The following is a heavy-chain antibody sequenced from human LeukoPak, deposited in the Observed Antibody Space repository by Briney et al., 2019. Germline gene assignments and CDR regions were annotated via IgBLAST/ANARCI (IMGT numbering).Heavy chain of an antibody. CDR3: ARDWGRGDSKYLDF. CDR1: GFTFNNYG. V-gene: IGHV3-30*03. D-gene: IGHD4-17*01. Sequence: PGGSLRLSCAASGFTFNNYGMHWVRQAPGKGLECVALISNDGSKKYYAGSAKGRFTISRYNSRNTVFLEMNSLRGDDTAVYFWARDWGRGDSKYLDFWGQGILVTVSS. CDR2: ISNDGSKK. J-gene: IGHJ4*02.